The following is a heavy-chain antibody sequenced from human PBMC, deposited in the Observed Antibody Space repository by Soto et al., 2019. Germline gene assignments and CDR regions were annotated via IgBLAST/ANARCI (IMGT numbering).Heavy chain of an antibody. Sequence: PGGSLRLSCAASGFTFSRYAVHWVRQAPGKGLEYVSAITRNGGRTYYANSVKDRFTISRDNSKNTLYLQMGSLRAEDMAVYYCARQLIGDLYFLDYWGQGTLVTVSS. D-gene: IGHD4-17*01. J-gene: IGHJ4*02. V-gene: IGHV3-64*01. CDR3: ARQLIGDLYFLDY. CDR2: ITRNGGRT. CDR1: GFTFSRYA.